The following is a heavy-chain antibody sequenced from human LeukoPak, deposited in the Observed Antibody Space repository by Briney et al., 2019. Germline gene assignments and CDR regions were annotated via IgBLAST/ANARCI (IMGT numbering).Heavy chain of an antibody. CDR1: GFTFSIYN. CDR3: ARDCGQHGEYFDY. CDR2: ISSGRSTI. D-gene: IGHD3-10*01. J-gene: IGHJ4*02. Sequence: TGGSLRLSCAASGFTFSIYNVNWVRQAPGKGLEWVSYISSGRSTIYYADSVKGRFTISRDNAKNSVYLQMNSLRDEDTAVYYCARDCGQHGEYFDYWGQGTLVTVSS. V-gene: IGHV3-48*02.